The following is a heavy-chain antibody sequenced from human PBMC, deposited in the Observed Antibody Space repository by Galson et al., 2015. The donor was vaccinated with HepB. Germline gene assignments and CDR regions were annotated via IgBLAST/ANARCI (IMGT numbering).Heavy chain of an antibody. Sequence: SLRLSCAASGFSFRSYAFHWVRQASGNALEPVAFISLEGGTRYYADSVRGRFTISRDNLRNTLFLEMHSLRVEDSGNYYCARDEEWERLHYFDNWGRGTLVTVSS. CDR2: ISLEGGTR. V-gene: IGHV3-30*03. D-gene: IGHD1-26*01. J-gene: IGHJ4*02. CDR3: ARDEEWERLHYFDN. CDR1: GFSFRSYA.